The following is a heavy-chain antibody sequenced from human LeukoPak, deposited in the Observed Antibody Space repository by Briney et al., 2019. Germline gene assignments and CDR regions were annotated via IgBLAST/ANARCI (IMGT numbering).Heavy chain of an antibody. CDR3: AKDPTDTSSWYIVEYFQH. CDR1: GFTFSTYA. V-gene: IGHV3-23*01. Sequence: EGSLRLSCAASGFTFSTYAMSWVRQAPGKGPQWVSGISGSGGSTYYTDSVKGRFTISRDNSKNTLYLQMNSLRAEDTAVYYCAKDPTDTSSWYIVEYFQHWGQGTLVTVSS. D-gene: IGHD6-13*01. CDR2: ISGSGGST. J-gene: IGHJ1*01.